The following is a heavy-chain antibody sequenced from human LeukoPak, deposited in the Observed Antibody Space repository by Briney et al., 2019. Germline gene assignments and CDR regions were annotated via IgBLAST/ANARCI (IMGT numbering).Heavy chain of an antibody. Sequence: GGSLRLSCAASGFTFSDAWLSWVRQAPGKGPEWVGRIKSSADGGATDYAAPVKGRFSVSRDDSKDTLYLQMNSLKTEDTAVYYCGLRYCSGTSCPGYWGQGTLVTVSS. CDR1: GFTFSDAW. V-gene: IGHV3-15*01. D-gene: IGHD2-8*02. CDR2: IKSSADGGAT. CDR3: GLRYCSGTSCPGY. J-gene: IGHJ4*02.